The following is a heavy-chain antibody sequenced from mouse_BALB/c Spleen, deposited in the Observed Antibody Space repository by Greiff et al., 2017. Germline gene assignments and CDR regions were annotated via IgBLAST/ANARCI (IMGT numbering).Heavy chain of an antibody. CDR1: GFTFSSYT. CDR2: ISSGGSYT. Sequence: EVKVVESGGGLVKPGGSLKLSCAASGFTFSSYTMSWVRQTPEKRLEWVATISSGGSYTYYPDSVKGRFTISRDNAKNTLYLQMSSLKSEDTAMCYCTKDVSYFSGIRYAMDYWGQGNSLTVSA. V-gene: IGHV5-6-4*01. J-gene: IGHJ4*01. CDR3: TKDVSYFSGIRYAMDY. D-gene: IGHD1-1*01.